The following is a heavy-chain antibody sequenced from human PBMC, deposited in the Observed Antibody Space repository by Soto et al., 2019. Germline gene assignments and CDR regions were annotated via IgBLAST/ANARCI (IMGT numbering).Heavy chain of an antibody. V-gene: IGHV1-69*01. D-gene: IGHD6-13*01. J-gene: IGHJ6*02. Sequence: QVQLVQSGAEVKKPGSSVKVSCKSSGGTFSSYAISWVRQAPGQGLEWMGGIIPIFGTANYAQKFQGRVTITADDSTSTAYMELSSLRSEDTAVYYCARDQPEESSIAAAGYYYYGMDVWGQGTTVTVSS. CDR3: ARDQPEESSIAAAGYYYYGMDV. CDR1: GGTFSSYA. CDR2: IIPIFGTA.